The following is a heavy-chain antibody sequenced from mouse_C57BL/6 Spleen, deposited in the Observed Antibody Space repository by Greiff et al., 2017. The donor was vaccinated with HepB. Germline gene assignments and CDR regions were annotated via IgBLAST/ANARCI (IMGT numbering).Heavy chain of an antibody. CDR3: ARSKLGTWFAY. V-gene: IGHV1-26*01. J-gene: IGHJ3*01. D-gene: IGHD4-1*01. CDR2: INPNNGGT. Sequence: EVQLQQSGPELVKPGASVKISCTASGYTFTDYYMNWVKQSHGKSLEWIGDINPNNGGTSYNQKFKGKATLTVDKSSSTAYMELRILTTEDSAVYYCARSKLGTWFAYWGQGTLVTVSA. CDR1: GYTFTDYY.